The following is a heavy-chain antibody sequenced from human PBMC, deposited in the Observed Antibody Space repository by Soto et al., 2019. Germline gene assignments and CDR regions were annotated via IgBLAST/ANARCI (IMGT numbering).Heavy chain of an antibody. CDR2: IYPDDSET. D-gene: IGHD3-16*01. CDR3: ARSLGRLYFSDF. Sequence: EVQLVQSGAEVKKPGESLKISCKGSGYTFTSYWIAWVRQMPGEGLEWMGIIYPDDSETSYSPSFQGQVTISADKSISTAYLQWSSLKASDTAMYYCARSLGRLYFSDFWGQGTLVTVSS. J-gene: IGHJ4*02. V-gene: IGHV5-51*03. CDR1: GYTFTSYW.